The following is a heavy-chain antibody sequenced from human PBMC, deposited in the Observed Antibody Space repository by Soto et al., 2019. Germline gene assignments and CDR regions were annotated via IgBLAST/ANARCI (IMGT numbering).Heavy chain of an antibody. V-gene: IGHV3-23*01. CDR1: GFAFSTYA. Sequence: GGSLRLSCAASGFAFSTYAMHWVRQAPGKGLEWVSGVSAGGGNTYYADSVKGRFTISRDNSKNTLSLRVNSLRAEDTAVYYSARDGVPGNLYKYYDPCGEGTLVTV. D-gene: IGHD2-8*01. CDR3: ARDGVPGNLYKYYDP. CDR2: VSAGGGNT. J-gene: IGHJ5*02.